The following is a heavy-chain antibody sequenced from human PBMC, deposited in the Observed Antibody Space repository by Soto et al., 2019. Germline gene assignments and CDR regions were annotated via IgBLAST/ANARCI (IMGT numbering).Heavy chain of an antibody. CDR2: IIVGSGNT. Sequence: SVKVSCKASGFTFTSSAIEWVRQVRGQRLEWIGWIIVGSGNTNYAQKSQERVTITRDMSTSTAYMELSSLRSEDTAVYYCAADSDYYGHNGYPPEGMDVWG. V-gene: IGHV1-58*02. CDR1: GFTFTSSA. D-gene: IGHD3-22*01. J-gene: IGHJ6*02. CDR3: AADSDYYGHNGYPPEGMDV.